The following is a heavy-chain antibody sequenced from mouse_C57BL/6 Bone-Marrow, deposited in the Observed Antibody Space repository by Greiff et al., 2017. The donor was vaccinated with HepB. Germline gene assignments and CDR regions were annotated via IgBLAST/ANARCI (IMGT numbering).Heavy chain of an antibody. CDR2: ISYSGST. CDR1: GYSITSDY. Sequence: EVKLQESGPGLAKPSQTLSLTCSVTGYSITSDYWNWIRKFPGNKLEYMGYISYSGSTYYNPSLKSRISITRDTSKNQYYLQLNSVTTEDTATYYCARYSTTVVATNGYFDVWGTGTTVTVSS. D-gene: IGHD1-1*01. V-gene: IGHV3-8*01. CDR3: ARYSTTVVATNGYFDV. J-gene: IGHJ1*03.